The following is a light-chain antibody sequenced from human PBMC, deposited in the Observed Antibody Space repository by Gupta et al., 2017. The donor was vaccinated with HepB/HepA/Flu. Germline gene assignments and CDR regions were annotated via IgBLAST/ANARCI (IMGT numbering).Light chain of an antibody. CDR1: QSIGSS. V-gene: IGKV6-21*01. J-gene: IGKJ3*01. CDR2: YAS. CDR3: HQSSNLPFT. Sequence: EIVLTQSPDFPSVTPKEKVTITCRASQSIGSSLHWYQQKPDQSPKLLIKYASQSPSGVPSRFSGSGSGTDFPLTINSLEAEDAATYYCHQSSNLPFTFGPGTKVDIK.